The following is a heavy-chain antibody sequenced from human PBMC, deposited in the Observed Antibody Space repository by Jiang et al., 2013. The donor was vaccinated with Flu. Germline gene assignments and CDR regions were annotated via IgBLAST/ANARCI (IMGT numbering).Heavy chain of an antibody. J-gene: IGHJ6*04. V-gene: IGHV4-59*01. D-gene: IGHD1-26*01. CDR3: ARSPGGSYFVSYYYYYGMDV. CDR2: IYYSGST. Sequence: LLKPSETLSLTCAVYGGSFSGYYWSWIRQPPGKGLEWIGYIYYSGSTNYNPSLKSRVTISVDTSKNQFSLKLSSVTAADTAVYYCARSPGGSYFVSYYYYYGMDVWGKGTTVTVSS. CDR1: GGSFSGYY.